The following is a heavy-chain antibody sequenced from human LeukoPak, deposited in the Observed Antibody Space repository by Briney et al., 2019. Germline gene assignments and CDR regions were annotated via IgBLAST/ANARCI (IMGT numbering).Heavy chain of an antibody. CDR3: ARPAVAASGDYYYMDV. J-gene: IGHJ6*03. CDR2: IYYSGST. CDR1: GGSISSGYYY. V-gene: IGHV4-39*07. D-gene: IGHD6-19*01. Sequence: SETLSLTCSVSGGSISSGYYYWGWIRQPPGKGLEWIGSIYYSGSTNYNPSLKSRVTISVDTSKNQFSLKLSSVTAADTAVYYCARPAVAASGDYYYMDVWGKGTTVTVSS.